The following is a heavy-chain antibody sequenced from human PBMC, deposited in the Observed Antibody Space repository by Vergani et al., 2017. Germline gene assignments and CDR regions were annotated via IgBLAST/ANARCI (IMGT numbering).Heavy chain of an antibody. V-gene: IGHV3-74*01. CDR1: GFTFSSYW. D-gene: IGHD3-10*01. CDR2: INSDGSST. Sequence: EVQLVESGGGLVQPGGSLRLSCAASGFTFSSYWMHWVRQAPGKGLVWVSRINSDGSSTSYADSVKGRFTISRDNAKNTLYLQMNSLRAEDTAVYYCARGLLLWFGESEYNWFDPWGQGTLVTVSS. J-gene: IGHJ5*02. CDR3: ARGLLLWFGESEYNWFDP.